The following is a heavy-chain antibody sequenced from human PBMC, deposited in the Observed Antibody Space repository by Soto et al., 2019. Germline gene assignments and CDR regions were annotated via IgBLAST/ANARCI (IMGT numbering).Heavy chain of an antibody. V-gene: IGHV3-48*01. CDR1: GFTFSSYS. CDR2: ISSSSSTI. D-gene: IGHD4-17*01. CDR3: ARLDGDYEGTYFDY. J-gene: IGHJ4*01. Sequence: PGGSLRLSCAASGFTFSSYSMNWVRQAPGKGLEWVSYISSSSSTIYYADSVKGRFTISRDNAKNSLYLQMNSLRAEDTAVYYCARLDGDYEGTYFDYWGHGTLVTVSS.